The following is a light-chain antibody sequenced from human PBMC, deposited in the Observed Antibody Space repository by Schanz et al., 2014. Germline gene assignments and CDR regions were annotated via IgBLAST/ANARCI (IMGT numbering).Light chain of an antibody. V-gene: IGKV3-20*01. Sequence: EIVLTQSPATLSVSPGERATLSCRASQSVSSNLAWYQQKPGQAPRLLIYDASSRATGIPDRFSGSGSGTDFTLTISRLEPEDFAVYYCQQYGSSPCTFGQGTKLEIK. CDR2: DAS. CDR1: QSVSSN. J-gene: IGKJ2*02. CDR3: QQYGSSPCT.